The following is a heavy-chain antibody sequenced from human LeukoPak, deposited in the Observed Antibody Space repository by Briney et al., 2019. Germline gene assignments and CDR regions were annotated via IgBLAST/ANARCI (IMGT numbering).Heavy chain of an antibody. CDR3: SRASSSVPNLLDY. CDR1: GFTFSSNW. CDR2: ISTDGSST. V-gene: IGHV3-74*01. J-gene: IGHJ4*02. Sequence: GGSLRLSCAASGFTFSSNWMHWVRQGPGKGLVWVSRISTDGSSTTYADSVKGRFTISRDNAKNTLYLQMNSLRAEDTAVYYCSRASSSVPNLLDYWGQGTLVSVSS. D-gene: IGHD6-19*01.